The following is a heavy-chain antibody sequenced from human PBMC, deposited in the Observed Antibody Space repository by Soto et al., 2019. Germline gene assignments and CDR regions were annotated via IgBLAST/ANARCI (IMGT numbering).Heavy chain of an antibody. CDR2: ISSSSSYI. Sequence: PGGSLRLSCAASGFTFSSYSMNWVRQAPGKGLEWVSSISSSSSYIYYADSVKGRFTISRDNAKNSLYLQMNSLRAEDTAVYYCARATMVRGVIIIPPDYWGQGTLVTVSS. D-gene: IGHD3-10*01. J-gene: IGHJ4*02. CDR1: GFTFSSYS. CDR3: ARATMVRGVIIIPPDY. V-gene: IGHV3-21*01.